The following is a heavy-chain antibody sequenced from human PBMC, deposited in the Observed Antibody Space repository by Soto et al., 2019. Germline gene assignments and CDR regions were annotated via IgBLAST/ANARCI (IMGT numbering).Heavy chain of an antibody. D-gene: IGHD3-3*01. V-gene: IGHV1-18*01. CDR1: GYTFTSYG. Sequence: QVQLVQSGAEVKKPGASVKVSCKASGYTFTSYGISWVRQAPGQGLEWMGWISAYNGNTNYAQKLKGRVTMTTDTSTSTAYMELRSLRSDDTAVYYCARDLYDFWSGYFSRAPGYYYYYMDVWGKGTTVTVSS. J-gene: IGHJ6*03. CDR3: ARDLYDFWSGYFSRAPGYYYYYMDV. CDR2: ISAYNGNT.